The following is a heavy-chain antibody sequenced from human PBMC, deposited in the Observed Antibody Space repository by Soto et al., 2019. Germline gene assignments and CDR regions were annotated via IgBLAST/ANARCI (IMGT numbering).Heavy chain of an antibody. J-gene: IGHJ3*02. D-gene: IGHD6-13*01. V-gene: IGHV3-30*18. CDR2: ISYDGSNK. Sequence: QVQLVESGGGVVQPGRSLRLSCAASGFTFSSYGMHWVRQAPGKGLEWVALISYDGSNKYYADSVKGRFTFSRDNSKNTLYLPMNGLRAEDTAVYYCAKVIAAAGTFGACDIWGQGTRVTVSS. CDR1: GFTFSSYG. CDR3: AKVIAAAGTFGACDI.